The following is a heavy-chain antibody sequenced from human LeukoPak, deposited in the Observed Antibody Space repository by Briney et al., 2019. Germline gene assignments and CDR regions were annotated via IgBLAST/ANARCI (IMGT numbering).Heavy chain of an antibody. CDR2: IKEDGSEK. V-gene: IGHV3-7*01. CDR3: ARRVKIDY. D-gene: IGHD4-11*01. CDR1: GFTFSSYA. J-gene: IGHJ4*02. Sequence: PGGSLRLSCAASGFTFSSYAMSWVRQAPGKGLEWVANIKEDGSEKYYVDSVKGRFTISRDNAKNSLDLQMNSLRAEDTAVYYCARRVKIDYWGQRTLVTVSS.